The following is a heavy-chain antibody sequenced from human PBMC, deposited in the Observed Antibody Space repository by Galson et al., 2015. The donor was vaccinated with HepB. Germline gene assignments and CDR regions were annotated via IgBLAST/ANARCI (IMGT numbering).Heavy chain of an antibody. Sequence: SLRLSCAASGFTFSNYAMVWVRQAPGKGLEWTSGFSGTDAGTYYADSVKGRFTISRDNSKNTLYLQMSSLTAEDTAVYYCAKRGSSSLFYDYWGQGTLVTVSS. CDR2: FSGTDAGT. CDR1: GFTFSNYA. V-gene: IGHV3-23*01. D-gene: IGHD6-6*01. CDR3: AKRGSSSLFYDY. J-gene: IGHJ4*02.